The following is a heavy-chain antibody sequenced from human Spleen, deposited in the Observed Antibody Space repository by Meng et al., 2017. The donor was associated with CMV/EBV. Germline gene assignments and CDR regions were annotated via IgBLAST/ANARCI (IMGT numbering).Heavy chain of an antibody. D-gene: IGHD6-19*01. CDR1: GDSVSSNSAA. Sequence: QVQSQQSGPGLVKPSQTLSLTCAISGDSVSSNSAAWNWIRQSPSRGLEWLGRTYYRSKWYNDYAVSVKSRITINPDTSKNQFSLQLNSVTPEDTAVYYCARDNPGYSSGWYLGYYFDYWGQGTLVTVSS. V-gene: IGHV6-1*01. CDR3: ARDNPGYSSGWYLGYYFDY. CDR2: TYYRSKWYN. J-gene: IGHJ4*02.